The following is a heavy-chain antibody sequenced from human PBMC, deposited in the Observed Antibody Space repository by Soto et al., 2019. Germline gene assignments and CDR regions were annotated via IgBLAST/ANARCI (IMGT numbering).Heavy chain of an antibody. Sequence: SCKASGYDFTAWMTWVRQYAGKGLEGVGRIRSKTDGGTADFAAPVKGRFSISRDDSKKTLFLQMKSLMTEYTAVYYCTTLPLDYWGQGILVTVSS. V-gene: IGHV3-15*01. CDR2: IRSKTDGGTA. J-gene: IGHJ4*02. CDR1: GYDFTAW. CDR3: TTLPLDY.